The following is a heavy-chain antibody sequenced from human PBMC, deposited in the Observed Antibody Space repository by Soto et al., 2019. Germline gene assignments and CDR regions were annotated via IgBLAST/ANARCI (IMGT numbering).Heavy chain of an antibody. D-gene: IGHD6-6*01. CDR1: GGSISSSSYY. CDR3: ARQKPRGHSSSSDWFDP. Sequence: QLQLQESGPGLVKPSETLSLTCTVSGGSISSSSYYWGWIRQPPGKGLEWIGSIYYSGSTYYNPSLKSRVTISVDTSKNQFSLKLSSVTAADTAVYYCARQKPRGHSSSSDWFDPWGQGTLVTVSS. CDR2: IYYSGST. J-gene: IGHJ5*02. V-gene: IGHV4-39*01.